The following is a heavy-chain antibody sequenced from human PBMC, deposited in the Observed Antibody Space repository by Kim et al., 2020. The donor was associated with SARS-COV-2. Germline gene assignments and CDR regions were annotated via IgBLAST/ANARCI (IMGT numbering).Heavy chain of an antibody. CDR1: GYTFTGYY. Sequence: ASVKVSCKASGYTFTGYYMHWVRQAPGQGLEWMGRINPNSGGTNYAQKFQGRVTMTRDTSISTAYMELSRLRSDDTVVYYCARSRQSTMVRGVKWEYFDYWGQGTLVTVSS. CDR2: INPNSGGT. CDR3: ARSRQSTMVRGVKWEYFDY. J-gene: IGHJ4*02. V-gene: IGHV1-2*05. D-gene: IGHD3-10*01.